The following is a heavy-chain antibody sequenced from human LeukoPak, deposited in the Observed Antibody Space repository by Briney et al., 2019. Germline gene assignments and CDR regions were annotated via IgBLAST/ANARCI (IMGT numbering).Heavy chain of an antibody. D-gene: IGHD3-3*01. Sequence: PSETLSLTCAVSGYSISSGYYWGWIRPPPGKGLEWIGSIYHSGSTYYNPSLKSRVTISVDTSKNQFSLKLSSVTAADTAVYYCARTTIFGVVMLAFDPWGQGTLVSVSS. CDR3: ARTTIFGVVMLAFDP. V-gene: IGHV4-38-2*01. J-gene: IGHJ5*02. CDR2: IYHSGST. CDR1: GYSISSGYY.